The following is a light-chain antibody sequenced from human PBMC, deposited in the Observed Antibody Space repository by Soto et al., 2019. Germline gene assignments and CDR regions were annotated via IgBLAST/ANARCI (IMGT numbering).Light chain of an antibody. CDR1: SSNIGGNY. CDR3: ATWDDSLSGGV. CDR2: RNN. Sequence: QSVVTQPPSASGTPGQRVTISCSGSSSNIGGNYVYWYQQLPGTAPKLLIYRNNQRPSGVPDRFSGSKSGTSASLAISGLRSEDEADYYCATWDDSLSGGVFGGGTKVTVL. V-gene: IGLV1-47*01. J-gene: IGLJ2*01.